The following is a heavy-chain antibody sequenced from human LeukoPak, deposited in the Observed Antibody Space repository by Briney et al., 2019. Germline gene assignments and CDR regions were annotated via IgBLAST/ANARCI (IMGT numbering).Heavy chain of an antibody. J-gene: IGHJ4*02. V-gene: IGHV3-15*01. CDR3: TTDLVESRVYDFWSGYYSFDY. D-gene: IGHD3-3*01. CDR1: GFTFSNAW. CDR2: IKSKTDGGTT. Sequence: PGGSLRLSCAASGFTFSNAWMSWVRQAPGKGLEWVGRIKSKTDGGTTDYAAPVKGRFTISRDDSKNTLYLQMNSLKTEDTAVYYCTTDLVESRVYDFWSGYYSFDYWGQGTLVTVSS.